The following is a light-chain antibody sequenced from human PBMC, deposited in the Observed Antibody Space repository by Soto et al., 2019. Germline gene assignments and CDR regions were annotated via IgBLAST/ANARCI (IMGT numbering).Light chain of an antibody. CDR2: DVS. Sequence: QSVLTEPPSVSGSPGQSVTISCTGTSSDVGSSNGVSWYQQPPGTAPKLMIYDVSNRPSGVPDRFSGSKSGNTASLTISGLQAEDEADYYCSSYTSSSTYVFGTGTKVTVL. CDR3: SSYTSSSTYV. CDR1: SSDVGSSNG. J-gene: IGLJ1*01. V-gene: IGLV2-18*02.